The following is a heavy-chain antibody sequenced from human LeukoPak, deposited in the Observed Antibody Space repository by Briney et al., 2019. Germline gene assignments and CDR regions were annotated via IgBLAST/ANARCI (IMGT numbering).Heavy chain of an antibody. CDR2: IYYSGST. D-gene: IGHD4-11*01. J-gene: IGHJ4*02. CDR1: GGSISSSSYY. CDR3: ARGPRLQGPLRH. V-gene: IGHV4-39*07. Sequence: PSETLSLTCTVSGGSISSSSYYWGWIRQPPGKGLEWIGSIYYSGSTNYNPSLKSRVTISVDTSKNQFSLKLSSVTAADTAVYYCARGPRLQGPLRHWGQGTLVTVSS.